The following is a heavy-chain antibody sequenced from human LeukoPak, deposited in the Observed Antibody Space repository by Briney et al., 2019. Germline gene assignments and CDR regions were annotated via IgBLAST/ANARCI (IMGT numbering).Heavy chain of an antibody. CDR2: IIPIFGTA. CDR1: GGTFSSYA. D-gene: IGHD3-3*01. V-gene: IGHV1-69*05. CDR3: AVWSGYYFLEIGPYYYHYMDV. Sequence: SVKVSCKASGGTFSSYAISWVRQAPGQGLEWMGRIIPIFGTANYAQKFQGRVTITTDESTSTAYMELSSLRSEDTAVYYCAVWSGYYFLEIGPYYYHYMDVWGTGTTVTVSS. J-gene: IGHJ6*03.